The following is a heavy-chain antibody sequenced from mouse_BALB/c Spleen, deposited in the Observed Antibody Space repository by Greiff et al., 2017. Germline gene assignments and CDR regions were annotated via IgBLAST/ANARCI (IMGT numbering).Heavy chain of an antibody. D-gene: IGHD1-1*01. V-gene: IGHV5-12-1*01. J-gene: IGHJ2*01. CDR3: ARQYYGSSFDY. CDR2: ISSGGGST. Sequence: DVKLVESGGGLVKPGGSLKLSCAASGFAFSSYDMSWVRQTPEKRLEWVAYISSGGGSTYYPDTVKGRFTISRDNAKNTLYLQMSSLKSEDTAMYYCARQYYGSSFDYWGQGTTLTVSS. CDR1: GFAFSSYD.